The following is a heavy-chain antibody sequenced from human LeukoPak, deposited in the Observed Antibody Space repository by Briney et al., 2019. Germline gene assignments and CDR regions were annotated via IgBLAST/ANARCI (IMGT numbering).Heavy chain of an antibody. Sequence: PGGPLRLSCAASGFTFSNYRMSWVRQAPGKGLEWVANIKQDGSETHYVDSVRGRFIVSRDNAKNSVFLQMNSLGVEDTAIYYCARDFAAAVGWGQGTLVTVSS. V-gene: IGHV3-7*01. CDR1: GFTFSNYR. CDR2: IKQDGSET. CDR3: ARDFAAAVG. J-gene: IGHJ4*02. D-gene: IGHD2-15*01.